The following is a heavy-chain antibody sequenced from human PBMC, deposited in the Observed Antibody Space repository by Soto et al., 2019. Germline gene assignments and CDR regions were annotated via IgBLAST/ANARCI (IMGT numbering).Heavy chain of an antibody. CDR1: GFSLSTNVVG. V-gene: IGHV2-5*02. Sequence: QITLKESGPTLVKPTQTLTLTCTFSGFSLSTNVVGVGWIRQPPGKALEWLALIYWDDDKRYSPSLKSRLTITKDTSKNRVVLTMTNMDPVDTATYYCAHSPRITMYDYWGQGTLVTVSS. CDR2: IYWDDDK. J-gene: IGHJ4*02. D-gene: IGHD3-10*02. CDR3: AHSPRITMYDY.